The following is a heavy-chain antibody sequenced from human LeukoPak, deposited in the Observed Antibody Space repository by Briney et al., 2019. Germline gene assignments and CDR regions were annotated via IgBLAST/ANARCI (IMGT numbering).Heavy chain of an antibody. CDR1: GFTFSDYY. Sequence: PVGSLRLSCAASGFTFSDYYMSWIRQAPGEGLEWVSYISSSISTIYYADSVKGRFTISRDKAKNSLYLQMNSLRAEDTAVYYCARDEYYYDSSTGFDYWGQGTLVTVSS. V-gene: IGHV3-11*04. CDR2: ISSSISTI. CDR3: ARDEYYYDSSTGFDY. D-gene: IGHD3-22*01. J-gene: IGHJ4*02.